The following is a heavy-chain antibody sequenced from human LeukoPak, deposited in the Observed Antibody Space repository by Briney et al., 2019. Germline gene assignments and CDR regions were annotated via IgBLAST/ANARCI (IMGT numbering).Heavy chain of an antibody. CDR1: GYTFTSYY. V-gene: IGHV1-46*01. D-gene: IGHD5-18*01. J-gene: IGHJ4*02. Sequence: GASVKVSCKASGYTFTSYYMHWVRQAPGQGLEWMGIINPSGGSTSYAQKFRGRVTMTRDMSTSTVYMELSSLRSEDMAVYYCARGPIQLWLLPVGFDYWGQGTLVTVSS. CDR3: ARGPIQLWLLPVGFDY. CDR2: INPSGGST.